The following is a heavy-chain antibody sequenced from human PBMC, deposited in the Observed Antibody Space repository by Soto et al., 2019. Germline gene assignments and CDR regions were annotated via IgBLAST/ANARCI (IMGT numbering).Heavy chain of an antibody. CDR1: GGSISISNW. J-gene: IGHJ6*02. CDR3: ARVPLCGGDCYGDYYYYVMAF. V-gene: IGHV4-4*02. CDR2: IYHSGST. D-gene: IGHD2-21*01. Sequence: SETLSLTCAVSGGSISISNWWSWFRQPPGKGLEWIGEIYHSGSTNYNPSLKSRVTISVDKSKNQFSLKLSSVTAADTAVYYCARVPLCGGDCYGDYYYYVMAFWAQGTTDTVSS.